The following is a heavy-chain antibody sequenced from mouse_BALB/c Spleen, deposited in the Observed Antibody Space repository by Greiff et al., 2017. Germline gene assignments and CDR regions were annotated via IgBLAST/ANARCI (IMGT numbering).Heavy chain of an antibody. CDR1: GFSLTGYG. J-gene: IGHJ4*01. Sequence: VHLVESGPGLVAPSQSLSITCTVSGFSLTGYGVNWVRQPPGKGLEWLGMIWGDGSTDYNSALKSRLSISKDNSKSQVFLKMNSLQTDDTARYYCARVGGLRAWYAMDYWGQGTSVTVSS. V-gene: IGHV2-6-7*01. CDR2: IWGDGST. D-gene: IGHD2-4*01. CDR3: ARVGGLRAWYAMDY.